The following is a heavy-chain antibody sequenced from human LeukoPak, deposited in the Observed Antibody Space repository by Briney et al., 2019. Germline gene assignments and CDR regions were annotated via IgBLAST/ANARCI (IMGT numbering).Heavy chain of an antibody. V-gene: IGHV3-23*01. CDR2: ISGGGGTT. CDR3: AIQVISTGNSNSFDI. J-gene: IGHJ3*02. Sequence: GGSLRLSCAASGFTFITYAMRWVRQAPGKGLEWVSTISGGGGTTYYGDSVKGRFTISRDNSKNTLYLQMSSLRAEDTAVYYCAIQVISTGNSNSFDIWGQGTMVTVSS. D-gene: IGHD2-21*01. CDR1: GFTFITYA.